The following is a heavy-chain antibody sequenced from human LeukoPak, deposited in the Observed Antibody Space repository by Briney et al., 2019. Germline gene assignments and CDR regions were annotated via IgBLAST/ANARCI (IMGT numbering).Heavy chain of an antibody. D-gene: IGHD3-16*02. V-gene: IGHV3-15*01. J-gene: IGHJ4*02. CDR3: TTDSDDYVWGSYRYSGEYYFDY. CDR2: IKSIADGGTT. Sequence: KTGGSLRLSCAASGFTVSGNYMSWVRQAPGKGLEWVGRIKSIADGGTTDYAAPVKGRFTISRDDSKYTVYLQMNSLKTEDTGVYYCTTDSDDYVWGSYRYSGEYYFDYWGQGTQVTVSS. CDR1: GFTVSGNY.